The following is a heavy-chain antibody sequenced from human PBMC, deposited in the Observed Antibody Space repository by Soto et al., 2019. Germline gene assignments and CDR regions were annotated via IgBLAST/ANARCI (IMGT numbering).Heavy chain of an antibody. CDR3: AKARCSGGTCYVPDY. J-gene: IGHJ4*02. V-gene: IGHV3-23*01. Sequence: EVQLLQSGGGLVQPGGSLRLSCAVSGFTFSSYTMAWVRQAPGKGLEWVSSISGSGGSPNYADSVQGRFTISRDNPNNTLYLQMNSLRAEDTASYYCAKARCSGGTCYVPDYWGQGVLVTVSA. D-gene: IGHD2-15*01. CDR2: ISGSGGSP. CDR1: GFTFSSYT.